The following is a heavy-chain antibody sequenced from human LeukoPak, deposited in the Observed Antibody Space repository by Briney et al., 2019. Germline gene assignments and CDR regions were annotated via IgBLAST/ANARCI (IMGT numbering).Heavy chain of an antibody. D-gene: IGHD1-1*01. J-gene: IGHJ6*02. CDR2: IIPIFGTA. Sequence: RASVKVSCKASGYTFTSYYMHWVRQAPGQGLEWMGGIIPIFGTANYAQKFQGRVTITADESTSTAYMELSSLRSEDTAVYYCARPLPLGGVTTTGGYYYYGMDVWGQGTTVTVSS. CDR3: ARPLPLGGVTTTGGYYYYGMDV. V-gene: IGHV1-69*13. CDR1: GYTFTSYY.